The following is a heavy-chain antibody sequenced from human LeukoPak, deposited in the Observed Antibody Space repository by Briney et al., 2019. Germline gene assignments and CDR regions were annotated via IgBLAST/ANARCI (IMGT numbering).Heavy chain of an antibody. J-gene: IGHJ4*02. CDR3: AKDLSWWVTADY. CDR1: GFPFSGNA. CDR2: VGGDEKA. Sequence: GGSLRLSCAASGFPFSGNAMSWVRQAPERGLEWVSGVGGDEKAHYADFVRGRFTISRDNSKKTVYLQMNSLTVEDTAVYYCAKDLSWWVTADYWGQGVLVTVSS. D-gene: IGHD2-21*02. V-gene: IGHV3-23*01.